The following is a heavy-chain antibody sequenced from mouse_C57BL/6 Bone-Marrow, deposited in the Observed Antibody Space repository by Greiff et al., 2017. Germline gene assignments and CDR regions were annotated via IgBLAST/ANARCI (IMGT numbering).Heavy chain of an antibody. CDR2: IDPEPGGT. J-gene: IGHJ3*01. Sequence: VQLQESGAELVRPGASVPLSCKASGYTFTDYELHWVKQTPVPVLEWIGAIDPEPGGTAYNQKFKGKAILTVDKSSGTAYMELRGLTSEDSAVYYCTRGPRLAYWGQGTLVTGSA. CDR1: GYTFTDYE. CDR3: TRGPRLAY. V-gene: IGHV1-15*01.